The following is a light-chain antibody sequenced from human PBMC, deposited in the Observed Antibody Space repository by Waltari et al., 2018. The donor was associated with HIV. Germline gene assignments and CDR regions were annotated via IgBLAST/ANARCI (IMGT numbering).Light chain of an antibody. CDR2: YDD. V-gene: IGLV1-36*01. Sequence: QSVLTQPPSVSEAPRQRVTISCSGSSSNIGTNTVNLYQQVPGKPPKLLIYYDDLLSSGVSDRFSASKSGTSASLDIRGLQSEDEADYYCVAWDDSLNGYVFGSGTKVTVL. J-gene: IGLJ1*01. CDR1: SSNIGTNT. CDR3: VAWDDSLNGYV.